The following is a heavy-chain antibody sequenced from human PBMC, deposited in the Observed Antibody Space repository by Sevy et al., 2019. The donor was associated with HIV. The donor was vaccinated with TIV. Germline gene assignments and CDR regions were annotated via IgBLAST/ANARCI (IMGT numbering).Heavy chain of an antibody. CDR3: ERIVNLNFDY. J-gene: IGHJ4*02. V-gene: IGHV1-69*11. D-gene: IGHD3-22*01. CDR2: IIPFLGTT. Sequence: ASVKVSCKASGGSFNSYAFSWVRQAPGQGLEWMGRIIPFLGTTNYAQRFQGKVTITADDSTDTVYMELSSLRSEDTAVYYCERIVNLNFDYSGQGTLVTVSS. CDR1: GGSFNSYA.